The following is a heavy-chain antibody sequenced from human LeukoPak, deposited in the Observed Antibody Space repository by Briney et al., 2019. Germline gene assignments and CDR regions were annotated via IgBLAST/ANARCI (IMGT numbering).Heavy chain of an antibody. V-gene: IGHV1-46*01. CDR1: GYTFTSYY. D-gene: IGHD4-17*01. CDR2: INPSGGST. J-gene: IGHJ4*02. Sequence: ASVKVSCKASGYTFTSYYMHWVRQAPGQGLEWMGIINPSGGSTSYAQKFQGRVTMTRDTSTSTVYMELSSLRSEDTAVYYCARDLHLRSYPPPFDYWGQGTLVTVSS. CDR3: ARDLHLRSYPPPFDY.